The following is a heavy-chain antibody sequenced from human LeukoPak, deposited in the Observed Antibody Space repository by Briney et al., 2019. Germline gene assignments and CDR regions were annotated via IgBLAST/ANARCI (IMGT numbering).Heavy chain of an antibody. V-gene: IGHV3-9*01. CDR3: VKDISGWSYFDY. CDR1: GVIFEQYG. Sequence: GGSLRLSCEVSGVIFEQYGMRWVRQAPGKGLEWFAGISWNGVTINYGDSVKGRFTISRDNAKSFLYLQMNSLRPEDTALYYCVKDISGWSYFDYWGQGTRVTVSP. J-gene: IGHJ4*02. D-gene: IGHD6-19*01. CDR2: ISWNGVTI.